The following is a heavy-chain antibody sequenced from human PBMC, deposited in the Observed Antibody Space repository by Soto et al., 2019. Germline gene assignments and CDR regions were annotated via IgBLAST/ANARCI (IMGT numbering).Heavy chain of an antibody. J-gene: IGHJ4*02. D-gene: IGHD1-26*01. CDR3: TRSGGSHSFCY. Sequence: GGSLRLSCAASGFTLSGSAVHWVRQASGKGLEWVGRIRGKTHSYATEYIASVKGRFTMSRDDSNNTAYLQMNGLKTDDTAVYYCTRSGGSHSFCYWGQETLFSVSS. V-gene: IGHV3-73*01. CDR1: GFTLSGSA. CDR2: IRGKTHSYAT.